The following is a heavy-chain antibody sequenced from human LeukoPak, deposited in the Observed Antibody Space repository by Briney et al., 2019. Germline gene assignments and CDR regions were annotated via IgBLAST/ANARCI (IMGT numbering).Heavy chain of an antibody. CDR2: ISSSSSTI. J-gene: IGHJ4*02. Sequence: GGSLRLSCAASGFTFSSYSMNWVRQAPGKGLEWVSYISSSSSTIYYADSVKGRFTISRDNAKNSLYLQMNSLRAEDTAVYYCASRSLVGWFDYWGQGTLVTVSS. CDR3: ASRSLVGWFDY. CDR1: GFTFSSYS. D-gene: IGHD3-9*01. V-gene: IGHV3-48*01.